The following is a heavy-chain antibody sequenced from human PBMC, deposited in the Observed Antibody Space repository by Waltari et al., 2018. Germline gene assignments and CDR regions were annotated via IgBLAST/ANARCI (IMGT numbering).Heavy chain of an antibody. V-gene: IGHV3-30-3*01. Sequence: QVQLVESGGGVVQPGRSLSLSCAASGFTFSSYAMHWVRQAPGKGLEWVAVISYDGSNKYYADSVKGRFTISRDNSKNTLYLQMNSLRAEDTAVYYCARVFDYWGQGTLVTVSS. J-gene: IGHJ4*02. CDR2: ISYDGSNK. CDR1: GFTFSSYA. CDR3: ARVFDY.